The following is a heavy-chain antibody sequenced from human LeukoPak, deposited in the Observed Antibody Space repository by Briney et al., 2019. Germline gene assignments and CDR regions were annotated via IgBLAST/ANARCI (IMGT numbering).Heavy chain of an antibody. V-gene: IGHV3-48*03. Sequence: PGGSLRLSCAASGFTFSSYEMNWVRQAPGKGLEWVSYISSSGSTIYYADSVKGRFTISRDNAKNSLYLQMNSLRAEDTAVYYCARESARYNWNQGLGPYFDYWGQGTLVTVSS. CDR2: ISSSGSTI. CDR1: GFTFSSYE. D-gene: IGHD1-20*01. J-gene: IGHJ4*02. CDR3: ARESARYNWNQGLGPYFDY.